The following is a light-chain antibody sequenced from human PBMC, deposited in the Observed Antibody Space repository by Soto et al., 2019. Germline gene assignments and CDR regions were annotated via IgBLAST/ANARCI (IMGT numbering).Light chain of an antibody. V-gene: IGLV2-14*01. Sequence: QSMLTQPASVSGSPVQSITISITGTRSDVGGYNYVSWYQQHPGKAPKLMIYDVSNRPSGVSNRFSGSKSGNTASLTISGLQAEDEADYYCSSYTSSSTRVFGTGTKVTVL. CDR1: RSDVGGYNY. CDR2: DVS. CDR3: SSYTSSSTRV. J-gene: IGLJ1*01.